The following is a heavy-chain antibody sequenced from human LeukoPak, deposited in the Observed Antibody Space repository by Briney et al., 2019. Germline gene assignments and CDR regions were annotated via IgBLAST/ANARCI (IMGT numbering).Heavy chain of an antibody. CDR1: GFTFSSYA. D-gene: IGHD3-3*01. Sequence: PGRSLRLSCAASGFTFSSYAMHWVRQAPGKGLEWVAVISYDGSNKYYADSVKGRFTISRDNSKNTLYLQMNSLRAEDTAVYYCARETITIFGVAPRDAFDIWGQGTMVTVSS. CDR3: ARETITIFGVAPRDAFDI. V-gene: IGHV3-30-3*01. CDR2: ISYDGSNK. J-gene: IGHJ3*02.